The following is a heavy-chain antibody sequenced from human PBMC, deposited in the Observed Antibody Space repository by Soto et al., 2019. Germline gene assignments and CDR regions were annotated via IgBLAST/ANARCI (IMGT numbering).Heavy chain of an antibody. V-gene: IGHV3-49*03. Sequence: PGGSLRLSCTASGFTFGDYAMSWFRQAPGKGLEWVGFIRSKAYGGTTEYAASVKGRFTISRDDSKSIAYLQMNSLKTEDTAVYYCTRVIIRYDIPYGMDVWGQGPTVTVSS. CDR3: TRVIIRYDIPYGMDV. CDR1: GFTFGDYA. CDR2: IRSKAYGGTT. J-gene: IGHJ6*02. D-gene: IGHD3-9*01.